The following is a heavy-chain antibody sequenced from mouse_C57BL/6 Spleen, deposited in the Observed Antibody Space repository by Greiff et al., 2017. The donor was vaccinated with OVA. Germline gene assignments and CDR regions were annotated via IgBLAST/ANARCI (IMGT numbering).Heavy chain of an antibody. CDR1: GFTFSSYA. D-gene: IGHD1-1*01. Sequence: EVQLVESGGGLVKPGGSLKLSCAASGFTFSSYAMSWVRQTPEKRLEWVATISDGGSYTYSPDNVTGRFTISRDNAKNSLYLQMSQLKSEDTAMYYCARSDGSSWFAYWGQGTLVTVSA. CDR2: ISDGGSYT. V-gene: IGHV5-4*01. CDR3: ARSDGSSWFAY. J-gene: IGHJ3*01.